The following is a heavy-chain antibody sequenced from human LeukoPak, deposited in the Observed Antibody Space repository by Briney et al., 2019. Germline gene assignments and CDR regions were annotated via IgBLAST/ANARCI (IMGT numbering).Heavy chain of an antibody. D-gene: IGHD6-19*01. J-gene: IGHJ4*02. CDR1: GFTFSSYA. V-gene: IGHV3-30-3*01. CDR3: ARLDSGCLDY. CDR2: ISYDGSNK. Sequence: GGSLRLSCAASGFTFSSYATHWVRQAPGKGLEWVAVISYDGSNKYYADSVKGRFTISRDNSKNTLYLQMNSLRADDTAVYYCARLDSGCLDYWGQGTLVTVSS.